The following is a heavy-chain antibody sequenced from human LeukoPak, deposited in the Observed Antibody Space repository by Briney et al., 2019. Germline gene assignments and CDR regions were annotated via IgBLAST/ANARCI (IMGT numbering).Heavy chain of an antibody. D-gene: IGHD5-18*01. V-gene: IGHV1-69*06. J-gene: IGHJ3*02. CDR2: IIPIFGTA. CDR1: GGTFSSFA. Sequence: ASVKVSCKASGGTFSSFAISWVRQAPGQGLEWMGGIIPIFGTANYAQKFQGRVTITADKSTSTAYMELSSLRSEDTAVYYCARVRRKIQPWSSDAFDIWGQGTMVTVSS. CDR3: ARVRRKIQPWSSDAFDI.